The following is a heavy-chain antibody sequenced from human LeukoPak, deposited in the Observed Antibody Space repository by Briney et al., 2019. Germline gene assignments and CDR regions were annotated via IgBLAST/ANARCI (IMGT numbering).Heavy chain of an antibody. J-gene: IGHJ4*02. CDR1: GFTLSSYE. CDR2: ISGSGSTI. D-gene: IGHD3-9*01. V-gene: IGHV3-48*03. CDR3: ARVQGAYDILTGYYIRGYFDY. Sequence: PGGSLRLSCAASGFTLSSYEMNWVRQAPGKGLEWVSYISGSGSTIYYADSVKGRFTISRDNAKNSLYLQMNSLRAEDTAVYYCARVQGAYDILTGYYIRGYFDYWGQGTLVTVSS.